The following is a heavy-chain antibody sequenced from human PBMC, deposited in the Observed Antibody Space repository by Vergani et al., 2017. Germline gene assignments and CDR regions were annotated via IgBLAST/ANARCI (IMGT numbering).Heavy chain of an antibody. V-gene: IGHV4-39*07. CDR3: ARGGSWSGHHDAFDI. Sequence: QVQLQESGPGLVKPSETLSLTCTVSGGSISSSSYYWGWLRQPPGKGLEWIGSIYYSGSTYYNPSLKSRVTISVDTSKNQFSLKLSSVTAADTAVYYCARGGSWSGHHDAFDIWGQGTMVTVSS. CDR2: IYYSGST. CDR1: GGSISSSSYY. D-gene: IGHD3-3*01. J-gene: IGHJ3*02.